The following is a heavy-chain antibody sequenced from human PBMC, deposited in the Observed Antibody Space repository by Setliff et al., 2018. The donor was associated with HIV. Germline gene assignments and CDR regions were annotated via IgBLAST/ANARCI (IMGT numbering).Heavy chain of an antibody. J-gene: IGHJ4*02. V-gene: IGHV4-39*01. CDR1: GGSMSSSGPGYY. CDR3: ARSQPDTIFGVVTFDC. CDR2: VYYRGRT. D-gene: IGHD3-3*01. Sequence: SETLSLTCTVSGGSMSSSGPGYYWGWVRQTPGGGLKWIGSVYYRGRTYYNPSLKSRVTISVDTSKNQLSLRLTSMAAADTAMYYCARSQPDTIFGVVTFDCWGQGKMVTVSS.